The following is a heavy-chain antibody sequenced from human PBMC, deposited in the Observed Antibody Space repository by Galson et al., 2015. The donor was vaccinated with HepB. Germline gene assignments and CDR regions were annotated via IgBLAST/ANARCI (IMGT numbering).Heavy chain of an antibody. D-gene: IGHD3-3*01. J-gene: IGHJ6*03. Sequence: SVKVSCKASGGTFSSYAISWVRQAPGQGLEWMGGIIPIFGTANYAQKFQGRVTITADESTSTAYMELSSLRSEDTAVYYCARGVAAYYDFWGPPPQNYYYYYMDVWGKGTTVTVSS. CDR3: ARGVAAYYDFWGPPPQNYYYYYMDV. CDR1: GGTFSSYA. CDR2: IIPIFGTA. V-gene: IGHV1-69*13.